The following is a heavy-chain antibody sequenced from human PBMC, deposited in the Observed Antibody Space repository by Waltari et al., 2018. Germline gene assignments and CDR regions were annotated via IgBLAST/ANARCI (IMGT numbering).Heavy chain of an antibody. D-gene: IGHD3-22*01. CDR3: AREDSSGSFDAFDI. CDR2: IYHSGST. J-gene: IGHJ3*02. Sequence: QLQLQESGSGLVKPSQTLSLTCAVSGGSISSGGYSWSWIRQPPGKCLEWIGYIYHSGSTYYNPSLKSRVTISVDRSKNQFSLKLSSVTAADTAVYYCAREDSSGSFDAFDIWGQGTMVTVSS. CDR1: GGSISSGGYS. V-gene: IGHV4-30-2*01.